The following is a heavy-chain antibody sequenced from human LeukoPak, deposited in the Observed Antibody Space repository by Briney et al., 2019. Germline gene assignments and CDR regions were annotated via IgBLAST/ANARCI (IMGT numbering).Heavy chain of an antibody. D-gene: IGHD3-22*01. J-gene: IGHJ4*02. CDR3: ARDRDYYDRNGYYAAADI. V-gene: IGHV3-48*01. CDR1: GFIFSSHT. Sequence: GGSLRLSCTASGFIFSSHTFNWVRQAPGMGLEWVSYIDSNGHTIHYADSVKGRFTISRDNAKNSLFLQMDSLRAEDTAVYYCARDRDYYDRNGYYAAADIWGQGTLVSVSS. CDR2: IDSNGHTI.